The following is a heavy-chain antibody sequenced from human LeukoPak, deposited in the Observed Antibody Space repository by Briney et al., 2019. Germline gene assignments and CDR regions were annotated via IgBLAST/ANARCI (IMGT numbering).Heavy chain of an antibody. CDR3: ARDDRDISSFRFDY. V-gene: IGHV3-21*01. Sequence: GGSLRLSCAASGFTFNTYSMNWVRQAPGKGLEWVSSISSHSRDIYYADSVKGRFTISRDNAKNSLHLQMNSLRAEDTAVYYCARDDRDISSFRFDYWGHGILVTVS. CDR1: GFTFNTYS. J-gene: IGHJ4*03. D-gene: IGHD6-6*01. CDR2: ISSHSRDI.